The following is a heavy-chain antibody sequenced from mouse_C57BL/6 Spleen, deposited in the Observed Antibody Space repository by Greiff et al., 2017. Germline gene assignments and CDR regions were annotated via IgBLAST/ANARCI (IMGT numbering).Heavy chain of an antibody. CDR3: ARSRATGTSYAIDY. J-gene: IGHJ4*01. Sequence: QVQLQQSGAELVKPGASVKISCKASGSAFSSYWLNWVKQRPGKGLEWIGQIYPGVGDTNYNGTFKGKATLTADKSSSTAYMQLSSLTSEGSAVYFCARSRATGTSYAIDYWGQGTSVTVSS. CDR2: IYPGVGDT. V-gene: IGHV1-80*01. CDR1: GSAFSSYW. D-gene: IGHD4-1*01.